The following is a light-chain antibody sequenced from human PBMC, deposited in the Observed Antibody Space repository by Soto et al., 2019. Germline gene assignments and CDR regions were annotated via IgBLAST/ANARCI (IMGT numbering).Light chain of an antibody. J-gene: IGLJ3*02. CDR1: TSNIGTNY. CDR2: DNS. CDR3: GAWDRSLTAVL. V-gene: IGLV1-51*01. Sequence: QSVLTQPPSVSAAPGQRGIISCSGNTSNIGTNYVSWFQQLPGTAPKVVIYDNSLRPSGIPDRFSGSKSGTSATLAITGLQTGDEADYYCGAWDRSLTAVLFGGGTKLTVL.